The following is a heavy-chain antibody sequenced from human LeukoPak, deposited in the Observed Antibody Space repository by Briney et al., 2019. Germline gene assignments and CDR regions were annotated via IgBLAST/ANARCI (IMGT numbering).Heavy chain of an antibody. D-gene: IGHD6-13*01. Sequence: GASVKVSCKASGYSFTNYGISWVRQAPGQGLEWMGWRSADNGNTNFAQNLQGRVTMTIDTSTSTAYMELRSLRSDDTAVYYCAGLSTGSTWLPFDYWGQGALVTVSS. CDR2: RSADNGNT. CDR3: AGLSTGSTWLPFDY. CDR1: GYSFTNYG. J-gene: IGHJ4*02. V-gene: IGHV1-18*01.